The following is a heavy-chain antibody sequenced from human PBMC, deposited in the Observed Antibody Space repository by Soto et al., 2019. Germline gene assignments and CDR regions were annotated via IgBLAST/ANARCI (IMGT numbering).Heavy chain of an antibody. J-gene: IGHJ6*02. CDR2: INAYNGNT. Sequence: ASVKVSCKAAGYSFTRYGIGRPRQDPGQGLEWMGWINAYNGNTNYAQNLQGRLTLTTDTSTTTAYMELRSLRSNDTAIYYCAMVDVYVTPSPQDVWGQGTTVTVSS. CDR3: AMVDVYVTPSPQDV. D-gene: IGHD3-16*01. CDR1: GYSFTRYG. V-gene: IGHV1-18*01.